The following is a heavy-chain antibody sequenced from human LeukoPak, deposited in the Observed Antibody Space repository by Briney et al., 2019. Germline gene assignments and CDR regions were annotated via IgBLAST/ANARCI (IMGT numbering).Heavy chain of an antibody. CDR1: GYTFTSYG. CDR3: ARGEGFLEWLTNGLDY. CDR2: ISAYNGNT. V-gene: IGHV1-18*01. J-gene: IGHJ4*02. D-gene: IGHD3-3*01. Sequence: GASVKVSCKASGYTFTSYGISWVRQAPGQGLEWMGWISAYNGNTNYAQKLQGRVTMTTDTSTSTAYMELRSLRSDDTAVYYCARGEGFLEWLTNGLDYWGQGTLVTVSS.